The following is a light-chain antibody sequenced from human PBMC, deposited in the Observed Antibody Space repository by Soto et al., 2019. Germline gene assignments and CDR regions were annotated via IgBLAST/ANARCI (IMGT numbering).Light chain of an antibody. CDR3: VLYMGGGYYV. J-gene: IGLJ1*01. CDR1: SGSVSTGYH. V-gene: IGLV8-61*01. Sequence: QTVVTQETSFSVSPGGTVTLTCGLTSGSVSTGYHPSWYQQTPGQAPRTLIYSTNTRSSGVPDRFSGSILGNKAALTIAGAQADDESDYYCVLYMGGGYYVFGTGTKVTVL. CDR2: STN.